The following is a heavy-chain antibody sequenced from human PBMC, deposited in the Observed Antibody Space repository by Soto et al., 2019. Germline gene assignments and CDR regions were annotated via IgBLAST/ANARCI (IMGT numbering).Heavy chain of an antibody. Sequence: GGSLRLSCAASGFTFSSYGMHWVRQAPGKGLEWVAVISYDGSNKYYADSVKGRFTISRDNSKNTLYLQMNSLRAEDTAVYYCAKCLLSYGTPGNDYWGQGTLVTVSS. CDR2: ISYDGSNK. D-gene: IGHD3-16*01. CDR3: AKCLLSYGTPGNDY. CDR1: GFTFSSYG. V-gene: IGHV3-30*18. J-gene: IGHJ4*02.